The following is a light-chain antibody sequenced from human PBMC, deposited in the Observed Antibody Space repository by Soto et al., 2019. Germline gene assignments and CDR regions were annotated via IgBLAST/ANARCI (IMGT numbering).Light chain of an antibody. CDR3: QQYNSYPWT. V-gene: IGKV1-5*03. Sequence: DIQMTQSPSTLSASVGDRVTITCRASQSISSWLAWYQQKPGKTLKVLIYKASSLESGVPSRFSGSGSGTAFTLTISSLQPDDFATYYCQQYNSYPWTFDQGTKVEIK. CDR1: QSISSW. CDR2: KAS. J-gene: IGKJ1*01.